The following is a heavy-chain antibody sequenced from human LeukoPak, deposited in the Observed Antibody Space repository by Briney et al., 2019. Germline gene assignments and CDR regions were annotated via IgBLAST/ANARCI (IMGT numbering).Heavy chain of an antibody. D-gene: IGHD6-19*01. V-gene: IGHV3-30*03. CDR3: ARAKWLGAFDI. CDR2: ISYDGSNK. J-gene: IGHJ3*02. CDR1: GFTFSSYG. Sequence: GGSLRLSCAASGFTFSSYGMHWVRQAPGKGLEWVAVISYDGSNKYYADSVKGRFTISRDNSKNTLYLQMNSLRAEDTAVYYCARAKWLGAFDIWGQGTMVTVSS.